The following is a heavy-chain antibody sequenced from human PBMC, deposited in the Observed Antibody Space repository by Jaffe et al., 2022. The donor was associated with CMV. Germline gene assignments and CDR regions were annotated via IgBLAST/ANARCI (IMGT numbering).Heavy chain of an antibody. CDR2: ISHDESNK. Sequence: QMQLVESGGGVVQPGKSLRLSCAASGFTFSSYVMHWVRQAPGKGLEWVALISHDESNKYYVDSVKGRFTISRDNSKNALFLQMNSLRAEDTAVYFCAKEHGERRLLQHQFYGLDVWGQGTTVTVSS. D-gene: IGHD1-1*01. CDR1: GFTFSSYV. V-gene: IGHV3-30*18. CDR3: AKEHGERRLLQHQFYGLDV. J-gene: IGHJ6*02.